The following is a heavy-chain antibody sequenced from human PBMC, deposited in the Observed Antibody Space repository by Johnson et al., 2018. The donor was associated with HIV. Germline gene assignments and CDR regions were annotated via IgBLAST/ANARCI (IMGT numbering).Heavy chain of an antibody. J-gene: IGHJ3*02. CDR2: ITHDGSKK. CDR1: GFTFSSYG. V-gene: IGHV3-7*03. Sequence: MLLVESGGGLVQPGGSLRLSCAASGFTFSSYGMSWVRQAPGKGLEWVAVITHDGSKKYYADSVKGRFTISRDNAKNTLYLQMNSLRAEDTAVYYCRRDPDAFDIWGQGTMVTVSS. CDR3: RRDPDAFDI.